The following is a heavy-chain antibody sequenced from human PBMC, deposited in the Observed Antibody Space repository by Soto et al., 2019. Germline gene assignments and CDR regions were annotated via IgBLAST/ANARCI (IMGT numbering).Heavy chain of an antibody. CDR2: ISGGGGST. V-gene: IGHV3-23*01. CDR1: GFTFSTYA. Sequence: PGGSLRLSCTASGFTFSTYAMSWVRQAPGKGLGWVSSISGGGGSTYHADFVKGRFTISRDNSKNTLYLQMTSLRAEDTALYYCAKKDGTDGYYDAFDIWGRGTMVTVSS. CDR3: AKKDGTDGYYDAFDI. D-gene: IGHD3-22*01. J-gene: IGHJ3*02.